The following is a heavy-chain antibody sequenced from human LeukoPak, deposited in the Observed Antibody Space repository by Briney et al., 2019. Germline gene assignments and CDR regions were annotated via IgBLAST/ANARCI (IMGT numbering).Heavy chain of an antibody. Sequence: GGSLRLSCAASGFTFSSNYMSWVRQAPGKGLEWVSVIYSGGSTYYSDSVKGRFTISRDNSKNTLSLQMNSLRADGTAVYYCARASKASAPFDCWGQGTLVTVSS. V-gene: IGHV3-53*01. J-gene: IGHJ4*02. CDR3: ARASKASAPFDC. CDR1: GFTFSSNY. CDR2: IYSGGST. D-gene: IGHD3-10*01.